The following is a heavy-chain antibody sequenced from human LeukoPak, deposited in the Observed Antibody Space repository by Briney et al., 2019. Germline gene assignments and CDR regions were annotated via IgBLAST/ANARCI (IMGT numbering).Heavy chain of an antibody. CDR1: GFTFSSYG. J-gene: IGHJ4*02. CDR2: ISYDGSNK. V-gene: IGHV3-30*03. Sequence: PGRSLRLSCAASGFTFSSYGMHLVRQAPGKGLEWVAVISYDGSNKYYADSVKGRFTISRDNSKNTLYLQMNSLRAEDTAVYYCARDQGSDSSSSTFDYWGQGTLVTVSS. CDR3: ARDQGSDSSSSTFDY. D-gene: IGHD3-22*01.